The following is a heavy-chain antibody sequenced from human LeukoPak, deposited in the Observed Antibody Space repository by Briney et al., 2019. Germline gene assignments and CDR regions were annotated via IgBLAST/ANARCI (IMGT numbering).Heavy chain of an antibody. CDR3: ARGSRGAFDI. Sequence: PGGSLRLSCTASGFTFGDYAMSWVRQAPGKGLEWVSSISSSSSYIYYADSVKGRFTISRDNAKNSLYLQMNSLRAEDTAVYYCARGSRGAFDIWGQGTMVTVSS. V-gene: IGHV3-21*01. CDR1: GFTFGDYA. D-gene: IGHD3-10*01. CDR2: ISSSSSYI. J-gene: IGHJ3*02.